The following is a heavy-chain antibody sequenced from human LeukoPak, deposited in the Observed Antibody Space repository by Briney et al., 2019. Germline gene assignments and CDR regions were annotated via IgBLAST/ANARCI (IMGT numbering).Heavy chain of an antibody. V-gene: IGHV1-2*02. CDR3: ARVTPPLLWFGEGDY. Sequence: ASVKVSCKASGYTFTGYYMHWVRQAPGQGLEWMGWINPNSGGTNYAQKFQGRVTMTRDTSISTAYMELRSLRSDDTAVYYCARVTPPLLWFGEGDYWGQGTLVTVSS. CDR2: INPNSGGT. J-gene: IGHJ4*02. CDR1: GYTFTGYY. D-gene: IGHD3-10*01.